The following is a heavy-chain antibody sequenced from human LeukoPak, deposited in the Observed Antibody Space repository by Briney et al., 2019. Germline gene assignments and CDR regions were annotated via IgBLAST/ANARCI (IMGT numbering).Heavy chain of an antibody. CDR1: GFTFTSYP. CDR3: ARNFDS. V-gene: IGHV3-48*01. D-gene: IGHD2/OR15-2a*01. Sequence: GGSLRLSCAASGFTFTSYPMTWVRQAPGKGLEWVSYITSSSSTIYYADSVKGRFTMSRDNAENSLYLQMNSLRAEDTAVYYCARNFDSWGQGTLVTVSS. CDR2: ITSSSSTI. J-gene: IGHJ4*02.